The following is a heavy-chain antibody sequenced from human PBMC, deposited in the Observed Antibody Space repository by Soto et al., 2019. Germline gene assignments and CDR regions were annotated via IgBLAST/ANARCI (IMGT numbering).Heavy chain of an antibody. J-gene: IGHJ4*02. Sequence: QVQLQESGPGLVKPSGTLSLTCAVSGVSISSHDWWTWVRQPPGKGLEWIGESHQSGNTNYNSSLESRVTISLDKSKNQLSLQLSSVTVADTAVYYCATRDNGRLYWGQGTLVTVSS. CDR3: ATRDNGRLY. D-gene: IGHD1-20*01. CDR2: SHQSGNT. CDR1: GVSISSHDW. V-gene: IGHV4-4*02.